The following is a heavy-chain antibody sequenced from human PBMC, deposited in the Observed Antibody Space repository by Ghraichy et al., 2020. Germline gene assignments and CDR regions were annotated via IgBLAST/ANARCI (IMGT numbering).Heavy chain of an antibody. CDR2: INHSGST. Sequence: SQTLSLTCAVYGGSLSGNYWSWIRQPPGKGLEWIGEINHSGSTNYNPSLKSRVTISVDTSKNQFSLKLSSVTAADTAVYYCARDPRHYYYYVMDVWGQGTTVTVSS. CDR3: ARDPRHYYYYVMDV. J-gene: IGHJ6*02. CDR1: GGSLSGNY. V-gene: IGHV4-34*01.